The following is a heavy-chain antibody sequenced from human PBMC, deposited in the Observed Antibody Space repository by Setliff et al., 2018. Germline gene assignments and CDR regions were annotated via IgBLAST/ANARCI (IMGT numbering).Heavy chain of an antibody. J-gene: IGHJ3*02. V-gene: IGHV3-73*01. CDR1: GFTFSGSA. CDR3: AAAPAGSDVFDM. D-gene: IGHD6-13*01. Sequence: PGGSLRLSCAASGFTFSGSAVYWVRQASGRGLEWVGRIRSKSDSYATIYAASVRGRFTISRDDSKNTAYLQMNSLKTEDTAVYYCAAAPAGSDVFDMWGQGTMVTVSS. CDR2: IRSKSDSYAT.